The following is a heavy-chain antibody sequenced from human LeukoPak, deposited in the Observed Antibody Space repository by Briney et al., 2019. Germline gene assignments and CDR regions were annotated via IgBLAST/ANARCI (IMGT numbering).Heavy chain of an antibody. J-gene: IGHJ3*02. CDR1: GYTFIRYY. CDR3: ATDRDDI. V-gene: IGHV1-46*01. CDR2: VNPSGDST. Sequence: GAAVKVSCKASGYTFIRYYIHWVRQAPGQGLEWMGIVNPSGDSTNYAQKFQGRVTMTRDTSTSTVYMELSSLRSEDTAVYYCATDRDDIWGQGTMVTVSS.